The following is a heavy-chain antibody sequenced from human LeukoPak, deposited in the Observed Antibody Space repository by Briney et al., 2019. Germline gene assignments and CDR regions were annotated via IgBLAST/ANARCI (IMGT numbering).Heavy chain of an antibody. CDR3: ARDEYCSSTSCYHGFDP. Sequence: SVKVSCKASGVTFSSYAISWVRQAPAQGLEWMGGIFPIFGTTNYAQKFRGRVTITADESTSTAYMELSSLRSEDTAVYYCARDEYCSSTSCYHGFDPWGQGTLVTVSS. V-gene: IGHV1-69*13. CDR1: GVTFSSYA. J-gene: IGHJ5*02. CDR2: IFPIFGTT. D-gene: IGHD2-2*01.